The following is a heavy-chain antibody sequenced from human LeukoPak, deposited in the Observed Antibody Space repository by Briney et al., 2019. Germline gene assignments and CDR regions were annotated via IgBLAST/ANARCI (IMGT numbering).Heavy chain of an antibody. Sequence: GGSLRLSCAASGFTFISYWMSWVRQAPGKGLEWAAHIKQDGSEKFYVDSVKGRFTISRDNAKNSLYLQMNSLRAEDTAVYYCARDPYSSGWPSYYYYGMDVWGQGTTVTVSS. CDR3: ARDPYSSGWPSYYYYGMDV. CDR1: GFTFISYW. V-gene: IGHV3-7*01. CDR2: IKQDGSEK. D-gene: IGHD6-19*01. J-gene: IGHJ6*02.